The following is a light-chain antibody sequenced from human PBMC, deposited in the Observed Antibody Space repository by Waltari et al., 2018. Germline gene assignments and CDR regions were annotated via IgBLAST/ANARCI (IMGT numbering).Light chain of an antibody. CDR1: SSNIGSNT. J-gene: IGLJ2*01. CDR3: AAWDDNLSSPV. Sequence: QSVLTQPPSASGTPGQRVIIFCSGSSSNIGSNTVNWYQQLPGTAPKLLMYSNTPRPSGGPDRFSGSKSGTSASLAIRGLQSEEEADYYCAAWDDNLSSPVFGGGTKLTVL. V-gene: IGLV1-44*01. CDR2: SNT.